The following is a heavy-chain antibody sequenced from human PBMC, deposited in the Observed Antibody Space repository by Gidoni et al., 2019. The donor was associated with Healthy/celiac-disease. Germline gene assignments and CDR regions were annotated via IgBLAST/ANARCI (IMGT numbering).Heavy chain of an antibody. CDR1: GFTFSSYA. Sequence: QVQLVESGGGVVQPGRSLRLSCAASGFTFSSYAMHWVRQAPGKGLEWVAVISYDGSNKYYADSVKGRFTISRDNSKNTLYLQMNSLRAEDTAVYYCARSHRDGYDYWGQGTLVTVSS. CDR3: ARSHRDGYDY. V-gene: IGHV3-30*04. J-gene: IGHJ4*02. CDR2: ISYDGSNK. D-gene: IGHD5-12*01.